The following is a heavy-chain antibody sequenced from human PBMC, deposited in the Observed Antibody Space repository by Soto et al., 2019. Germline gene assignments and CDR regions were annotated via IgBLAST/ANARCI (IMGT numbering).Heavy chain of an antibody. CDR3: ARDLWGYCGTDCYPLDV. CDR1: GGSIGRCY. J-gene: IGHJ6*02. D-gene: IGHD2-21*02. CDR2: MYNTGST. Sequence: QVQLQESGPGLVKPSETLSLTCTVSGGSIGRCYWSWIRQPPGKGLEWIGYMYNTGSTVYNPSFKSRVTISVDTSKNQFSLKLNSVTAADTAVYYCARDLWGYCGTDCYPLDVWGQGTTVTVSS. V-gene: IGHV4-59*01.